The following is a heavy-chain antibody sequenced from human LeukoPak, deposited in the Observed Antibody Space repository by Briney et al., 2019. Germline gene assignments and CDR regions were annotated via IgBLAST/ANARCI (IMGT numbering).Heavy chain of an antibody. V-gene: IGHV3-43*01. Sequence: GGSLRLSCAASGFTLITYAIHWVRQAPGKGLEWVSLISWDGVSTYYADSVKGRFTISRDNSKSSLYLQMNSLRSEDTALYYCTKDMDESSGWSSDNWGQGTLVTVSS. CDR2: ISWDGVST. CDR1: GFTLITYA. J-gene: IGHJ4*02. D-gene: IGHD6-19*01. CDR3: TKDMDESSGWSSDN.